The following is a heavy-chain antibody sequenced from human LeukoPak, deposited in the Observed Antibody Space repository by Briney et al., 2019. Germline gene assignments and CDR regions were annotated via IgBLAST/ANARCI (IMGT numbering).Heavy chain of an antibody. Sequence: SETLSLTCSVSGGSIKNYYWSWIRQPPGKGLEWLGNIYFGGTTDYNSSLKSRLTISVDTFKNQLSLNLQSVTAADTATYYCARHRLHTGGKKGVNWFDPWGQGTLVTVSS. CDR3: ARHRLHTGGKKGVNWFDP. D-gene: IGHD4-23*01. J-gene: IGHJ5*02. CDR2: IYFGGTT. V-gene: IGHV4-59*01. CDR1: GGSIKNYY.